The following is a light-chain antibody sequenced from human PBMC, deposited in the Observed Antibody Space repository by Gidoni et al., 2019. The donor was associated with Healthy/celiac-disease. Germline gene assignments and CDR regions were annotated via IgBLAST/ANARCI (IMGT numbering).Light chain of an antibody. V-gene: IGKV4-1*01. Sequence: VMTQSPDSLAVSLGERATINCKSSQSVLYSPNNKNYLAWYQQKPGQPPKLLIYWASTRETGVPDRFSGSGSGTDFTLTISSLQAEDVAVYYCQQYYSTPVTFGGGTKVEIK. CDR1: QSVLYSPNNKNY. CDR2: WAS. J-gene: IGKJ4*01. CDR3: QQYYSTPVT.